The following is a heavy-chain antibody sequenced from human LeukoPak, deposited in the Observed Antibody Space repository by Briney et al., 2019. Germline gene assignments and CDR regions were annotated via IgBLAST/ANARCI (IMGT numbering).Heavy chain of an antibody. Sequence: GGSLRLSCAASGFIFSSYWMTWVRQAPGKGLEWVANIKQDGSEKYYVDSVKGRFTISRDNAKNSLYLQMNSLRAEDTAVYYYARGGGLDIWGQGTTVTVSS. CDR2: IKQDGSEK. V-gene: IGHV3-7*05. CDR3: ARGGGLDI. CDR1: GFIFSSYW. J-gene: IGHJ3*02.